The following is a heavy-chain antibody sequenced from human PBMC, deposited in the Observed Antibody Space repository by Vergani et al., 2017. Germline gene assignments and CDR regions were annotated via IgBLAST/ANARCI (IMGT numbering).Heavy chain of an antibody. CDR1: GFIFSDHY. CDR3: VSVKWSNWNDHLYDI. J-gene: IGHJ3*02. Sequence: EVQVVESGGGLVQPGGSLRLSCAASGFIFSDHYMDWVRQAPGKGLEWVGRIRNKANDYTTQYAASGKGRFTISRDDSKSYLYLQMNSLQTEDTALYYCVSVKWSNWNDHLYDIWGQGTLVTVSS. V-gene: IGHV3-72*01. CDR2: IRNKANDYTT. D-gene: IGHD1-1*01.